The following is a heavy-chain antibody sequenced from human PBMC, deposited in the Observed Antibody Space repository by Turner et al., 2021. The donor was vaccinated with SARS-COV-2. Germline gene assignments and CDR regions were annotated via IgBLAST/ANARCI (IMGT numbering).Heavy chain of an antibody. V-gene: IGHV1-69*04. CDR2: FSPILGIA. CDR3: ARAMVRGVNAYAEYFQH. J-gene: IGHJ1*01. CDR1: GGTFSSYA. Sequence: QLQLVQSGAEVKKPGSSVKVSCKASGGTFSSYAISWVRQAPGQGLWLMVRFSPILGIATYAQKVQCRVTITADKSRSTAYMELSSLRSQDTALYYCARAMVRGVNAYAEYFQHWGQGTLVTVSS. D-gene: IGHD3-10*01.